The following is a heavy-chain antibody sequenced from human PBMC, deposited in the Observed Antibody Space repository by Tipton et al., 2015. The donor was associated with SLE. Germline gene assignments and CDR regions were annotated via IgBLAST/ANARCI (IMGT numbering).Heavy chain of an antibody. D-gene: IGHD2-21*02. CDR2: IRSDGSIK. CDR3: VRGGSAWSFDY. Sequence: SGFTFRNYGTHWVRQAPGKGLEWVAFIRSDGSIKNYADSAKGRFIISRDNSKNSLYLQMNSLRPEDTAVYYCVRGGSAWSFDYWGQGTLVTVSS. CDR1: GFTFRNYG. J-gene: IGHJ4*02. V-gene: IGHV3-30*02.